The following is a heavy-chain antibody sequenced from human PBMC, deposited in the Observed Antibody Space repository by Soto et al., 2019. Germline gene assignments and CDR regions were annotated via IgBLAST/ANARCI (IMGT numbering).Heavy chain of an antibody. J-gene: IGHJ3*02. CDR1: GFTFSSYS. Sequence: GESLKISCAASGFTFSSYSMNWVRQAPGKGLEWVSYISSSSSTIYYADSVKGRFTISRDNAKNSLYLQMNSLRAEDTAVYYCATLFLPSSWDYESDAFDIWGQGTMVTVSS. CDR2: ISSSSSTI. V-gene: IGHV3-48*01. CDR3: ATLFLPSSWDYESDAFDI. D-gene: IGHD4-17*01.